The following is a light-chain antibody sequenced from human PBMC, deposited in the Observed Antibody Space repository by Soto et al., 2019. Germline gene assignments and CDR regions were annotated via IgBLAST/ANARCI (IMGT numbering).Light chain of an antibody. CDR3: QHRSNWPAT. J-gene: IGKJ2*01. V-gene: IGKV3-11*01. Sequence: EIVLTQSPATLSLSPGERATLSCRASQSVNSYLAWYKQKPGQAPRLLIYEGSKRATGIPARFSGSGSGTDFTLTISGLEPEDFAVYYCQHRSNWPATFGQGTKVEI. CDR1: QSVNSY. CDR2: EGS.